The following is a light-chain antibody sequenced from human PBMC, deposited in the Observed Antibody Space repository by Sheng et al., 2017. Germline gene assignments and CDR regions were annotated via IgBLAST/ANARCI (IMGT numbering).Light chain of an antibody. J-gene: IGLJ3*02. CDR3: MIWQEMIRV. CDR2: HYSDSYR. Sequence: QPVLTQPPSSSASPGESARLTCTLPSDINVGTYNIYWFHQEPGSPPRYLLLHYSDSYRGQGSGVPSHFSGSRDASANAGIFLFSGLQSEEEPNYYYMIWQEMIRVFGGGTEVDRP. V-gene: IGLV5-37*01. CDR1: SDINVGTYN.